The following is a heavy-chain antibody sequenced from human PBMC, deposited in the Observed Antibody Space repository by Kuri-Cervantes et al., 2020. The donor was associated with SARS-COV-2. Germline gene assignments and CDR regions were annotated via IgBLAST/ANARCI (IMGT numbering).Heavy chain of an antibody. D-gene: IGHD3-3*01. CDR1: GGSISSYY. V-gene: IGHV4-59*01. Sequence: SETLSLTCTVSGGSISSYYWSWIRQPPGKGLEWIGYIYYSGSTNYNPYLKSRVTISVDTAKNQFSLKLSSVTAADTAVYSCARAGEWLFGDAFDIWGQGTMVTVSS. J-gene: IGHJ3*02. CDR3: ARAGEWLFGDAFDI. CDR2: IYYSGST.